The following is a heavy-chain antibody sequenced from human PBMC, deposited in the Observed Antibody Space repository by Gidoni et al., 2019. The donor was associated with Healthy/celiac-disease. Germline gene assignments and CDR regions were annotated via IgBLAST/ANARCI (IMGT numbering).Heavy chain of an antibody. CDR2: INPSGGST. V-gene: IGHV1-46*01. CDR3: ARGAYSSGWTQYYYYYYGMDV. D-gene: IGHD6-19*01. CDR1: GYTFTSYY. Sequence: QVQLVQSGAEVKKPGASVKVSCKASGYTFTSYYMHWVRQAPGQGLEWMGIINPSGGSTSYAQKFQGRVTMTRDTSTSTVYMELSSLRSEDTAVYYCARGAYSSGWTQYYYYYYGMDVWGQGTTVTVSS. J-gene: IGHJ6*02.